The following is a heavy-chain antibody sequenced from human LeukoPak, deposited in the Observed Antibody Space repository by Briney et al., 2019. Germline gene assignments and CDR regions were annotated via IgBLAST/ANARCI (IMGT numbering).Heavy chain of an antibody. CDR3: ARAKRNGFDI. J-gene: IGHJ3*02. V-gene: IGHV3-21*01. CDR1: GGSFSGYY. CDR2: ISSSSSYI. Sequence: ETLSLTCAVYGGSFSGYYWSWIRQPPGKGLEWVSSISSSSSYIYYADSVKGRFTISRDNAKNSLYLQMNSLRAEDTAVYYCARAKRNGFDIWGQGTMVTVSS.